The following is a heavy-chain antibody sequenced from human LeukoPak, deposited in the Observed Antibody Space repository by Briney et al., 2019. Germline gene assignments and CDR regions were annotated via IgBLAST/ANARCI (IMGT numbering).Heavy chain of an antibody. CDR1: GFTFSSYS. D-gene: IGHD5-12*01. CDR3: AKDSPVATI. V-gene: IGHV3-23*01. Sequence: PGGSLRLSCAASGFTFSSYSMSWVRQAPGKGLDWVSSITPSGDGTYYADSVKGRFTIFRDNSKITLYLQMISLRAEDTAVYYCAKDSPVATIWGQGTMVTVSS. CDR2: ITPSGDGT. J-gene: IGHJ3*02.